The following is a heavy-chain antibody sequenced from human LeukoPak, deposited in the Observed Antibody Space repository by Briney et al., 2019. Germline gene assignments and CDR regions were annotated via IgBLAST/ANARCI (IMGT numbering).Heavy chain of an antibody. D-gene: IGHD6-6*01. J-gene: IGHJ4*02. CDR3: QLGPDY. V-gene: IGHV4-34*01. CDR1: GGSFSGYS. Sequence: SETLSLTCAVYGGSFSGYSFSWIRQPPGKGLEWIGEINHRGIINYNPSLKSRVTISIDTSKNQFSLKVRSVTAADTAVYYRQLGPDYWGQGTLVTVSS. CDR2: INHRGII.